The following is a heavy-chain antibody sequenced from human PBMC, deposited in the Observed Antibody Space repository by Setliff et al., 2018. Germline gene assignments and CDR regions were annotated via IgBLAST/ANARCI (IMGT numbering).Heavy chain of an antibody. D-gene: IGHD5-18*01. CDR1: GGTFSSYA. J-gene: IGHJ6*03. Sequence: SVKVSCKASGGTFSSYAIDWVRQAPGQGLEWMGGIIPMFGTTNYAQRFRGRVTITADESTTTAYLELSSLRIEDTAVYYCAREGVDTRSSTDYRYYMDVWGKGTTVTVSS. CDR3: AREGVDTRSSTDYRYYMDV. CDR2: IIPMFGTT. V-gene: IGHV1-69*13.